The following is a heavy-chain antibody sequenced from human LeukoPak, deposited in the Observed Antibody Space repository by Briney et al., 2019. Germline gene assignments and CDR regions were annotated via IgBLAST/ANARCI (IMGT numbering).Heavy chain of an antibody. CDR1: GGSFSGYY. J-gene: IGHJ3*02. CDR2: INHSGST. CDR3: AREYSSTSGGAFDI. D-gene: IGHD6-6*01. Sequence: SETLSLTCAVYGGSFSGYYWSWVRQPPGKGLEWIGEINHSGSTNYNPSLKSRVTISVDTSKNQFSLKLSSVTAADTAVYYCAREYSSTSGGAFDIWGQGTMVTVSS. V-gene: IGHV4-34*01.